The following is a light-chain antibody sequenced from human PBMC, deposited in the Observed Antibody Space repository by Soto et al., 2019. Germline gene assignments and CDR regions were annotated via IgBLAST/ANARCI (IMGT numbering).Light chain of an antibody. CDR1: SSDIGAYDY. CDR2: EVT. J-gene: IGLJ1*01. Sequence: QSALTQPASVSGSPGQSITISCTGTSSDIGAYDYVSWYQQYPGRVHKLLIHEVTNRPSGVSDRFSGSKSGNTASLTISGLQTEDEADYYCSSHAGSSEFSVVGTGTKLTVL. V-gene: IGLV2-14*01. CDR3: SSHAGSSEFSV.